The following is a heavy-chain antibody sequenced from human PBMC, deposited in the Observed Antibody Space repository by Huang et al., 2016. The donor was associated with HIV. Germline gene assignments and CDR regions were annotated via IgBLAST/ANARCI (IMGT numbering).Heavy chain of an antibody. J-gene: IGHJ6*03. CDR3: ARDPGDILTGYSLGSYYMDV. CDR1: GYTFSQYA. V-gene: IGHV1-3*01. CDR2: INVANGNT. Sequence: QVQLVQSGAEVKKPGASVKVSCKASGYTFSQYALHWVRQAPGQRLECLGWINVANGNTKYTQKFQGRVTITRDTSASTAYMELNSLGSEDTGVYYCARDPGDILTGYSLGSYYMDVWGKGTTVTVSS. D-gene: IGHD3-9*01.